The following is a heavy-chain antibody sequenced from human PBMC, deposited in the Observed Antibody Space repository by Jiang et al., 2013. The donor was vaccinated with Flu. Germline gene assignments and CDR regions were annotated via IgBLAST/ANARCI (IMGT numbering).Heavy chain of an antibody. D-gene: IGHD2/OR15-2a*01. CDR1: GFTVSSNY. Sequence: PGGSLRLSCAASGFTVSSNYMSWVRQAPGKGLEYVSVIYTGGSTYYADSVKGRFSISRDNSKNTVYLQMNSLRDEDTAVYYCVRVSPYASPGDYWGQGTLVTVSS. V-gene: IGHV3-66*01. CDR3: VRVSPYASPGDY. J-gene: IGHJ4*02. CDR2: IYTGGST.